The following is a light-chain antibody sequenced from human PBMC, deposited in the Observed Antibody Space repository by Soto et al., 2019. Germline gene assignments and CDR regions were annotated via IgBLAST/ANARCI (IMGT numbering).Light chain of an antibody. CDR1: QSISSY. V-gene: IGKV1-39*01. CDR2: AAS. J-gene: IGKJ5*01. Sequence: DLQMTQSPSSLSASVGDRVTITCRASQSISSYLNWYQQKPGKAPKLLIYAASSLQSGVPSRFSGSGSGTDFTLTISSLQPEDVGIYYCQKCHATPLTCGQGTRLEIK. CDR3: QKCHATPLT.